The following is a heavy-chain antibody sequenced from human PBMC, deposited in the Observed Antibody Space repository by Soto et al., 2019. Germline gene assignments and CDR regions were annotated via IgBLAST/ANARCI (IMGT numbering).Heavy chain of an antibody. J-gene: IGHJ4*02. Sequence: QGQLVQSGAEVKKPGASVKVSCKASGYTFTSYGISWVRQAPGQGLEWMGWISAYNGNTNYAQKLQGRVTMTTDTSTSTASMELRSLRSDDTAVYYCARVIPGDYDILTGYGNDYWGQGTLVTVSS. CDR1: GYTFTSYG. CDR3: ARVIPGDYDILTGYGNDY. D-gene: IGHD3-9*01. CDR2: ISAYNGNT. V-gene: IGHV1-18*04.